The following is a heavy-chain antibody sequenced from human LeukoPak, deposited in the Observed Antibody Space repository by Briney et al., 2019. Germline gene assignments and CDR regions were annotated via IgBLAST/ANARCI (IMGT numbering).Heavy chain of an antibody. CDR2: ISGTGGST. D-gene: IGHD2-21*02. J-gene: IGHJ5*02. CDR3: AGVVTAIPNWFDP. Sequence: GGSLRLSCAASGFTFSNYAMSWVRQAPGKGLEWVAGISGTGGSTHYADSVKGRFTISRDNSKNTLYLQMNSLRAEDTAVYYCAGVVTAIPNWFDPWGQGTLVTVSS. V-gene: IGHV3-23*01. CDR1: GFTFSNYA.